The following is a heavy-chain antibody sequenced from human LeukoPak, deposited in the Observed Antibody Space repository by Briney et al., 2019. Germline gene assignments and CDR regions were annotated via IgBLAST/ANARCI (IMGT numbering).Heavy chain of an antibody. D-gene: IGHD4-23*01. CDR1: GYSISSGYY. J-gene: IGHJ3*02. CDR2: IYYSGST. V-gene: IGHV4-38-2*02. Sequence: PSEALSLTCTVSGYSISSGYYWGWIRQPPGKGLEWIGYIYYSGSTYYNPSLKSRVTISVDTSKNQSSLKLSSVTAADTAVYYCGYGGNAFDIWGQGTMVTVSS. CDR3: GYGGNAFDI.